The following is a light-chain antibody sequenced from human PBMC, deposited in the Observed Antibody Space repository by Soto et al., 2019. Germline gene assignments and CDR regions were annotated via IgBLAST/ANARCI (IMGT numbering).Light chain of an antibody. V-gene: IGLV2-14*01. J-gene: IGLJ1*01. CDR1: SSDVGGYNY. CDR3: QSYDSSLSGSEV. CDR2: EVT. Sequence: QSVLTQPASVSGSPGQSITISCTGTSSDVGGYNYVSWHQQHPGKGPKLMIYEVTHRPSDVSSRFSGSKSGNTASLTISGLQAEDEADYYCQSYDSSLSGSEVFGNGTKVTVL.